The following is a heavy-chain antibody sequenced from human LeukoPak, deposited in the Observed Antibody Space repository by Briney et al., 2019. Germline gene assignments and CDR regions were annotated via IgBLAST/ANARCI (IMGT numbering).Heavy chain of an antibody. V-gene: IGHV3-23*01. CDR3: AKARRPTFGGVFAGGGGVDY. D-gene: IGHD3-16*02. Sequence: GGSLRLSCAASGFTFSSYAMSWVRQAPGKGLEWVSAISGSGGSTYYADSVKGRFTISRDNSKNTLYLQMNSLRAEDTAVYYCAKARRPTFGGVFAGGGGVDYWGQGTLVTVSS. CDR1: GFTFSSYA. CDR2: ISGSGGST. J-gene: IGHJ4*02.